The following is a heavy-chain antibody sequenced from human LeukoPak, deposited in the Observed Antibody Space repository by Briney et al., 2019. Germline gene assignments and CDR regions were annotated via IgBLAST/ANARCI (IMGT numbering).Heavy chain of an antibody. Sequence: SETLSLTCTVSGGSIRSGDFYWSWIRQPPGKGLEWIGEVLRSGSTNYNPSLKSRVTMSIDKSKNQFSLKVNSVTAADTAVYYCATYYDTSGYRFDYWGQGTLVTVSS. CDR1: GGSIRSGDFY. CDR2: VLRSGST. D-gene: IGHD3-22*01. CDR3: ATYYDTSGYRFDY. J-gene: IGHJ4*02. V-gene: IGHV4-39*07.